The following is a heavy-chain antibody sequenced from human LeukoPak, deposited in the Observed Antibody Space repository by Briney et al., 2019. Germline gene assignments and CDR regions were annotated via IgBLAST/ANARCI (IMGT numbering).Heavy chain of an antibody. J-gene: IGHJ4*02. Sequence: PSETLSLTCTVSGDSIRNYYWSWIRQPPGKGLDRIGEINHSGSTNYNPSLKSRVTISVDTSKNQFSLKLSSVTAADTAVYYCASGGSWRSYYFDYWGQGTLVTVSS. CDR3: ASGGSWRSYYFDY. CDR1: GDSIRNYY. D-gene: IGHD2-15*01. CDR2: INHSGST. V-gene: IGHV4-34*01.